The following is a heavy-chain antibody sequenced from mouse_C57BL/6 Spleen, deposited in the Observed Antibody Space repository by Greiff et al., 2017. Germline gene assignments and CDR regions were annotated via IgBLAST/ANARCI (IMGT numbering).Heavy chain of an antibody. D-gene: IGHD2-4*01. CDR1: GYTFTSYW. CDR2: IHPNSGST. Sequence: VQLLQPGAELVQPGASVTLSCEASGYTFTSYWMHWVQQRPGQGLEWIGMIHPNSGSTNYNEKFKSKATLTVDKSSSTAYMQLSSLTSEDAAVYYCAREDDYDGFAYWGQGTLVTVSA. J-gene: IGHJ3*01. V-gene: IGHV1-64*01. CDR3: AREDDYDGFAY.